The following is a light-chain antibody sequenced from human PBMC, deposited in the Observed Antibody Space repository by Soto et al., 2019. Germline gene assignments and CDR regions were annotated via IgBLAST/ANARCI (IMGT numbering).Light chain of an antibody. CDR1: QDINYY. V-gene: IGKV1-27*01. CDR3: QKYDNAPLT. J-gene: IGKJ4*01. CDR2: LAS. Sequence: DIQMTQSPSSLSASVGDRVTITCRASQDINYYLAWYQQKPGKVPKLLIYLASTLHSGVPSRFSGSRWGTDVTLTISGLQPEDVATYYCQKYDNAPLTFGGGTKVEI.